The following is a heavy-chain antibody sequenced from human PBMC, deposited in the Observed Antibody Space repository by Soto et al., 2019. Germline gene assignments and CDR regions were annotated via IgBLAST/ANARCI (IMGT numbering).Heavy chain of an antibody. CDR2: INPSGGST. CDR1: GYTFTSYY. CDR3: ARPIGGNYAFAI. J-gene: IGHJ3*02. V-gene: IGHV1-46*01. Sequence: GASVKVSCKASGYTFTSYYMHWVRQAPGQGLEWMGIINPSGGSTSYAKKFQGRVTMTRDTSTSTVYMELSSLRSEDTAVYYCARPIGGNYAFAIWSKGTIVTVSS. D-gene: IGHD2-21*02.